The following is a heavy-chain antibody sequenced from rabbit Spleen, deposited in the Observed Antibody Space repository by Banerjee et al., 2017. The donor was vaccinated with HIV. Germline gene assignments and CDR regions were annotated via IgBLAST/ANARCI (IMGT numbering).Heavy chain of an antibody. V-gene: IGHV1S45*01. CDR3: ARDLVGVIGWNFCL. CDR2: INAATGKP. J-gene: IGHJ3*01. Sequence: QEQLVESGGGLVKPEGSLKLTCKASGFSFGDRAVMCWVRQAPGEGLEWIAWINAATGKPVYATWEKGRCSLSRTSSTTVTLQMTRLTAADSAAYFCARDLVGVIGWNFCLWGQGTLVTVS. CDR1: GFSFGDRAV. D-gene: IGHD1-1*01.